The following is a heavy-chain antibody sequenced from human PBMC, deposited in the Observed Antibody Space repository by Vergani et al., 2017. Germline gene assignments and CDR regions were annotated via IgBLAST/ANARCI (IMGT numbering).Heavy chain of an antibody. CDR2: IYRTGRT. D-gene: IGHD3-9*01. J-gene: IGHJ4*02. CDR3: ARRSGIVYDIFSGTQYFFDF. V-gene: IGHV4-38-2*01. CDR1: GFSIDNGYY. Sequence: QVQLQESGPGLVKPSETLSLTCAVSGFSIDNGYYWDWIRQPPGKGLEWIGSIYRTGRTHFNPSLKSRVTISVDTSNNHISLRLNSLTAADPAVYYCARRSGIVYDIFSGTQYFFDFWGQGTLVTVSS.